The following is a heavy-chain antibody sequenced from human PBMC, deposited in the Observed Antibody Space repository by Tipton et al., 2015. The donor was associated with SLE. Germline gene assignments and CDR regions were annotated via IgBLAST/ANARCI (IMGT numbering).Heavy chain of an antibody. CDR1: GGSMSSSY. D-gene: IGHD3-22*01. Sequence: TLSLTCTVSGGSMSSSYWSWIRQPAGKGLEWIGVIYTTGSTNYNPSLKSRVTMSLDTSRNQFSLRLSSVTAADTAVYYCAREVASFYDSSGFDYWGQGMLVTVSS. J-gene: IGHJ4*02. CDR3: AREVASFYDSSGFDY. V-gene: IGHV4-4*07. CDR2: IYTTGST.